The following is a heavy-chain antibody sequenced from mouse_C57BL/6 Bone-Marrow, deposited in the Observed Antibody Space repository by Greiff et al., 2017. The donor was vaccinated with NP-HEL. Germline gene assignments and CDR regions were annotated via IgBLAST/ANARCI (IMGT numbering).Heavy chain of an antibody. D-gene: IGHD2-1*01. Sequence: QVQLKQSGAELVKPGASVKLSCKASCYTFTSYWMHWVKQRPGQGLEWIGMIPPNSGSTNYNEKFKSKATLTVDKSSSTAYMQLSSLTSEDSAVYYCARYDGNYAYWYFDVWGTGTTVTVSS. J-gene: IGHJ1*03. CDR3: ARYDGNYAYWYFDV. CDR1: CYTFTSYW. V-gene: IGHV1-64*01. CDR2: IPPNSGST.